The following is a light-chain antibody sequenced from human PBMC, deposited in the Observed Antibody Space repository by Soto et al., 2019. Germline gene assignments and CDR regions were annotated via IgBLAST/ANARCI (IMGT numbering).Light chain of an antibody. V-gene: IGLV2-14*03. J-gene: IGLJ2*01. CDR3: SSYTSSSTVV. CDR2: DVS. Sequence: QSALTQPASVSGSPGQSITISCTGTSSDVGGYNYVSWYQQHPGKAPKLMIYDVSNRPSGVSNRFSGFKSGNTASLTISGLQAEDGADYYCSSYTSSSTVVFGGGTTLTVL. CDR1: SSDVGGYNY.